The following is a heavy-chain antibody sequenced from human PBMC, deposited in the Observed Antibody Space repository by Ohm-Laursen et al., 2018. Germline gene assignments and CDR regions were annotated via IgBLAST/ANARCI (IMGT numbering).Heavy chain of an antibody. V-gene: IGHV1-2*02. D-gene: IGHD2-15*01. CDR3: ARDGGYCSGGSCYYYGMDV. Sequence: SSVKVSCKASGYSFTGFSMHWVRQAPGQGLEWMGWINTDSGGTNYAQKFQGRVTMTRDTSISTAYMELTRLNSDDTAVYYCARDGGYCSGGSCYYYGMDVWGQGTTVTVSS. J-gene: IGHJ6*02. CDR1: GYSFTGFS. CDR2: INTDSGGT.